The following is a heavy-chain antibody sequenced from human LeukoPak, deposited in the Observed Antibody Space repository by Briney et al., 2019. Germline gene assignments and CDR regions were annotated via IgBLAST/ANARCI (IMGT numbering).Heavy chain of an antibody. V-gene: IGHV1-69*01. Sequence: ASVKVSCKASGGTFSSYAISWVRQAPGQGLEWMGGIIPIFGTANYAQKFQGRVTITADESTSTAYMELSSLRSEDTAVYYCAGHLGVGYSSSLLIFDYWGQGTLVTVSS. CDR1: GGTFSSYA. CDR2: IIPIFGTA. J-gene: IGHJ4*02. CDR3: AGHLGVGYSSSLLIFDY. D-gene: IGHD6-6*01.